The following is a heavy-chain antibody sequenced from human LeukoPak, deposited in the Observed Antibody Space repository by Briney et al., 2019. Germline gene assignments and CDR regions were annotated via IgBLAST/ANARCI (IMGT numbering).Heavy chain of an antibody. CDR3: ARSGPAAGRPDAFDI. CDR1: GDSISGSSFY. D-gene: IGHD2-2*01. V-gene: IGHV4-39*07. Sequence: SETLSLTCTLSGDSISGSSFYWAWIRQLPGKGLECIGTIYYSGITYYSSSLKSRVTISVDTSKNQFSLKLSSVTAADTAVYFCARSGPAAGRPDAFDIWGQGTMVTVSS. J-gene: IGHJ3*02. CDR2: IYYSGIT.